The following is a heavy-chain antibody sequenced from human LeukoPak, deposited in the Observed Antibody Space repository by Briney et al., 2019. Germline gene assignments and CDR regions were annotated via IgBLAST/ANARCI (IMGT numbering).Heavy chain of an antibody. D-gene: IGHD3-22*01. CDR1: DFSISSYY. V-gene: IGHV4-59*12. CDR3: ARIPFSYYYDNNRPGYAFDI. Sequence: SETLSLTCTVSDFSISSYYWSWIRQPPGKGLEWIGYIYHTGSTYYNPSLKSRVTISVDTSKNQFSLKLSSVTAADTAVYYCARIPFSYYYDNNRPGYAFDIWGQGTMVTVSS. CDR2: IYHTGST. J-gene: IGHJ3*02.